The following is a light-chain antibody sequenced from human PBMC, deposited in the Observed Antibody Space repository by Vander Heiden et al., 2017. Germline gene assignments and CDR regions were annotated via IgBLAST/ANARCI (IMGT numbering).Light chain of an antibody. CDR3: QQYNNGPRCLT. CDR2: GAS. Sequence: EIVMTQSPATLSVSPGERATLSCRARQSVTSNLAWYQQKPGQAPRRLIDGASTRATGIPASFSGSGSGTEFTLTIGSLQSEDFAVYYCQQYNNGPRCLTFGGGTKVEIK. J-gene: IGKJ4*01. CDR1: QSVTSN. V-gene: IGKV3-15*01.